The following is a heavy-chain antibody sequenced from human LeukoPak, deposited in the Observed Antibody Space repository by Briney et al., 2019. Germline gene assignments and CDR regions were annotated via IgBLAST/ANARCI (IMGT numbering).Heavy chain of an antibody. CDR3: ARVAGYCSSTGCYAVGGWFDP. D-gene: IGHD2-2*01. Sequence: GASVKVSCKASGYTFTSYAMHWVRQAPGQRLEWMGWINAGNGNTKYSQKFQGRVTITRDTSASTAYMELSSLRSEDTAVYYCARVAGYCSSTGCYAVGGWFDPWGQGTLVTVSS. CDR1: GYTFTSYA. CDR2: INAGNGNT. J-gene: IGHJ5*02. V-gene: IGHV1-3*01.